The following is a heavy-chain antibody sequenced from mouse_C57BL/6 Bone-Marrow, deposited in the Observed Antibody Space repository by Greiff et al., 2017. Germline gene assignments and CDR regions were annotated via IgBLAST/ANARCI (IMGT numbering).Heavy chain of an antibody. Sequence: LQESGPGLVQPSQSLSITCTVSGFSLTSYGVHWVRQSPGKGLEWLGVIWSGGSTDYNAAFISRLSISKDNSKSQVFFKMNSLQADDTAIYYCARCYWYFDVWGTGTTVTVSS. CDR1: GFSLTSYG. J-gene: IGHJ1*03. CDR2: IWSGGST. V-gene: IGHV2-2*01. CDR3: ARCYWYFDV.